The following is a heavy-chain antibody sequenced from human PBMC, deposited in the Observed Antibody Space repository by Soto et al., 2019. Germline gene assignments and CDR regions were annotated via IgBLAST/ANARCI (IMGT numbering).Heavy chain of an antibody. Sequence: QVQLVQSGAEVKKPGASVKVSCKASGYTFTSYGISWVRQAPGQGLEWMGWISAYNGNINYAQKLQGRVTMTTDTATSTASMELRRRRSDAIAVYYCARDGLYSYGSGSYSGVDPWGQGTLVTVSS. J-gene: IGHJ5*02. CDR1: GYTFTSYG. D-gene: IGHD3-10*01. V-gene: IGHV1-18*03. CDR2: ISAYNGNI. CDR3: ARDGLYSYGSGSYSGVDP.